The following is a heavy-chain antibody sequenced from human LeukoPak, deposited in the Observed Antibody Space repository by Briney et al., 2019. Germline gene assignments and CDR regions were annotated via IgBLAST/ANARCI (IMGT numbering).Heavy chain of an antibody. V-gene: IGHV3-21*01. CDR3: ARGGGYNLYYFDY. J-gene: IGHJ4*02. CDR2: ISSSSSYI. D-gene: IGHD5-24*01. Sequence: GGSLRLSCAASGFTFSSYNMNWVRQAPGKGLEWVSSISSSSSYIYYADSVKGRFTISRDNAKNSLYLQMNSLRAEDTAVYYCARGGGYNLYYFDYWGQGTLVTVSS. CDR1: GFTFSSYN.